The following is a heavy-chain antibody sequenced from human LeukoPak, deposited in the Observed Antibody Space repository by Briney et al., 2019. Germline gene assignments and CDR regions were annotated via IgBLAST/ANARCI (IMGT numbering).Heavy chain of an antibody. J-gene: IGHJ6*04. Sequence: SETLSLTCAVYGGSLSGYYWSWIRQPPGKGLEWIGEINHSGSTNYNPSLKSRVTISVDKSKNQFSLKLSSVTAADTAVYYCAILRPMTTVDVWGKGTTVTVSS. CDR1: GGSLSGYY. CDR3: AILRPMTTVDV. V-gene: IGHV4-34*01. D-gene: IGHD4-17*01. CDR2: INHSGST.